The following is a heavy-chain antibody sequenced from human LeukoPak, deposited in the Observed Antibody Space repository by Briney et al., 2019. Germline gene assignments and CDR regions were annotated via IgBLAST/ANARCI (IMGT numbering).Heavy chain of an antibody. CDR1: GYSFIGYY. Sequence: ASVKVSCKASGYSFIGYYMHWVRQAPGQGLEWMGWINPNSGGTDSAQKFQGRVTMTRDTSINTAYMELSRLRSDDTAVYYCAREGRITLGRGPNWFDPWGQGTLVTVSS. J-gene: IGHJ5*02. CDR3: AREGRITLGRGPNWFDP. V-gene: IGHV1-2*02. D-gene: IGHD3-10*01. CDR2: INPNSGGT.